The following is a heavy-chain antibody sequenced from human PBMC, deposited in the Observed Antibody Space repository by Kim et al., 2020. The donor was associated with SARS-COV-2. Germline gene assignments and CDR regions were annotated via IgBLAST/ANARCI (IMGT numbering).Heavy chain of an antibody. D-gene: IGHD1-1*01. V-gene: IGHV3-23*01. Sequence: ADSRKGRFTISRDNSKNTLYLQKNSLRAEDTAVYYCAKARGNDVNYLDYWGQGTLVTVSS. J-gene: IGHJ4*02. CDR3: AKARGNDVNYLDY.